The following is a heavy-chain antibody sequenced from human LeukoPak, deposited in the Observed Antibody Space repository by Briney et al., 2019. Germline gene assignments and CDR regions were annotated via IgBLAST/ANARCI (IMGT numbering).Heavy chain of an antibody. CDR1: GFTFSSYG. J-gene: IGHJ6*02. D-gene: IGHD2-21*02. Sequence: PGTSLRLSCAASGFTFSSYGMHWFRQAPGKGLEWVAVISYDGSDKYYADSVKGRFTISRDNSKNTLILQMNSLRAEDTAVYYCAKDGYGGDWDDYYGMDVWGQGTTVTVSS. CDR2: ISYDGSDK. V-gene: IGHV3-30*18. CDR3: AKDGYGGDWDDYYGMDV.